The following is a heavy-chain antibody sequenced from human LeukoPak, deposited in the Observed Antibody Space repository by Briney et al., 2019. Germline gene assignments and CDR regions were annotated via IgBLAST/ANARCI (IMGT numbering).Heavy chain of an antibody. CDR3: AKENYRFDS. J-gene: IGHJ5*01. CDR2: VNPKSGGT. D-gene: IGHD5-24*01. Sequence: ASAKVSCKASGYTFTGYYLHWVRQAPGQGLEWMGWVNPKSGGTKYAQKFQGRVTMTRDTSISTAYMELSRLRSDDTAVYYCAKENYRFDSWGQGTLVTVSS. V-gene: IGHV1-2*02. CDR1: GYTFTGYY.